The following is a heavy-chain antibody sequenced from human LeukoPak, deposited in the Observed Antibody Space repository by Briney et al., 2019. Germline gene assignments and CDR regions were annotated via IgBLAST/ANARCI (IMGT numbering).Heavy chain of an antibody. CDR3: AKATMVRGVDISYYYYGMDV. Sequence: GASVKVSCKASGYTFTSYDINWVRQATGQGLEWMGWMNPNSGNTGYAQKFQGRVTMTRNTSISTAYMELNSLRAEDTAVYYCAKATMVRGVDISYYYYGMDVWGQGTTVTVSS. D-gene: IGHD3-10*01. CDR1: GYTFTSYD. V-gene: IGHV1-8*01. J-gene: IGHJ6*02. CDR2: MNPNSGNT.